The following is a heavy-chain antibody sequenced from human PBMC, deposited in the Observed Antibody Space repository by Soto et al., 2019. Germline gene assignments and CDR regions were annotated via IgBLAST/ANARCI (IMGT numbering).Heavy chain of an antibody. V-gene: IGHV3-23*01. Sequence: EVQLLESGGGLVQPGGSLRLSCAASGFTFSSYAMSWVRQAPGKGLEWVSTFSGGNTYYADSVKGRFTISRDNSKNTLYLQMTSLSAEYTAVYYCAKVPHSSGWHYFDYWGQGSLVTVSS. CDR3: AKVPHSSGWHYFDY. CDR2: TFSGGNT. J-gene: IGHJ4*02. D-gene: IGHD6-19*01. CDR1: GFTFSSYA.